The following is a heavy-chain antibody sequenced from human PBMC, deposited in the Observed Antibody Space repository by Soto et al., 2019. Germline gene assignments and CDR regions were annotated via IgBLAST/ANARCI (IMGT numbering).Heavy chain of an antibody. CDR3: ARDRGVFYSSSGSYYYGMDV. V-gene: IGHV3-21*01. D-gene: IGHD6-6*01. CDR2: ISSSSSYI. CDR1: GFTFSSYS. J-gene: IGHJ6*02. Sequence: EVQLVESGGGLVKPGGSLRLSCAASGFTFSSYSMNWVRQAPGKGLEWVSSISSSSSYIYYADSVKGRFTISRDNAKNARDRQMNSLRAEDTAVYYCARDRGVFYSSSGSYYYGMDVWGQGTTVTVSS.